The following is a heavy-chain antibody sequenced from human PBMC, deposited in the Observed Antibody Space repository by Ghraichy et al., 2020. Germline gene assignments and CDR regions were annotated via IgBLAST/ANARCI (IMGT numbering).Heavy chain of an antibody. J-gene: IGHJ3*01. CDR2: IHSDTTT. V-gene: IGHV3-53*01. CDR3: AKDMYYYENNGGSAAFDL. CDR1: GLSVSTNS. Sequence: LSLTCAASGLSVSTNSMSWVRQAPGRGLEWVSIIHSDTTTYYADSVRGRFTISRDNSKNTLYLQMNSLRVEDTAVYYCAKDMYYYENNGGSAAFDLWGQGTTVTVSS. D-gene: IGHD3-22*01.